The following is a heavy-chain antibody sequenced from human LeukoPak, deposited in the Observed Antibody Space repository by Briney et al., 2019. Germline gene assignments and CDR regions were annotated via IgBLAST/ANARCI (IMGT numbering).Heavy chain of an antibody. CDR2: INPNRAGT. J-gene: IGHJ5*01. CDR3: ARAAWSATSKFDS. V-gene: IGHV1-2*02. Sequence: ASVKVSCKASGYTFTDYYLHWLRQDPGQGLEWVGWINPNRAGTEYAQEFQGRVTMTRDTSNSTAYMELSRLQPDDTAVYYCARAAWSATSKFDSWGQGTRVTVSS. CDR1: GYTFTDYY. D-gene: IGHD6-13*01.